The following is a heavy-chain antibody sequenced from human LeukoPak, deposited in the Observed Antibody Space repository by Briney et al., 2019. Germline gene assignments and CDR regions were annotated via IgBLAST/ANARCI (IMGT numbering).Heavy chain of an antibody. V-gene: IGHV3-23*01. CDR1: GFTFSSYA. CDR3: AKGTTYYYDSSGPNLSY. J-gene: IGHJ4*02. CDR2: ISGGGGST. D-gene: IGHD3-22*01. Sequence: GGSLRLSCAASGFTFSSYAMSWVRQAPGKGLEWVSAISGGGGSTYYADSVKGRFTISRDNSKNTLYLQMNSLRAEDTAVYYCAKGTTYYYDSSGPNLSYWGQGTLVTVSS.